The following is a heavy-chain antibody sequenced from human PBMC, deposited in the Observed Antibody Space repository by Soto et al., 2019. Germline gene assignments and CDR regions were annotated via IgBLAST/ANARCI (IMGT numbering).Heavy chain of an antibody. Sequence: ASVKVSCKASGYTFTSYGISWVRQAPGQGLEWMGWISAYNGNTNYAQKLQGRVTMTTDTSTSTAYMELRSLRSDDTAVYYCARVTLRFLEWLSFQTYYYYYGMDVWGQGTTVTVYS. D-gene: IGHD3-3*01. CDR1: GYTFTSYG. J-gene: IGHJ6*02. CDR3: ARVTLRFLEWLSFQTYYYYYGMDV. CDR2: ISAYNGNT. V-gene: IGHV1-18*01.